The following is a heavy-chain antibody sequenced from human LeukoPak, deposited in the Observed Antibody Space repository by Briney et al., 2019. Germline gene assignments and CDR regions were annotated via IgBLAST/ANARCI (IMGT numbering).Heavy chain of an antibody. CDR2: IYYSGST. Sequence: SETLSLTCTVSGGSISSYYWSCIRQPPGKGLEWIGYIYYSGSTNYNPSLKSRVTISVDTSKNQFSLKLSSVTAADTAVYYCARERRNDFWSGYAYYYYYMDVWGKGTTVTVSS. D-gene: IGHD3-3*01. J-gene: IGHJ6*03. CDR3: ARERRNDFWSGYAYYYYYMDV. V-gene: IGHV4-59*01. CDR1: GGSISSYY.